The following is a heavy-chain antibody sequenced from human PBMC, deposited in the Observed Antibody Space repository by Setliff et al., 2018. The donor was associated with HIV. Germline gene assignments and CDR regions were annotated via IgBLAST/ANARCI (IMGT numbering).Heavy chain of an antibody. Sequence: PSETLSLTCTVSGGSIRSYYWTWIRQPPGKGLEWIGYIYYSGSTNYNPSLKSRVTISVDTSKDQFSLKLSSVTAADTAVYYCAKEVEYSSSWGLYYYGMDVWGQGTTVTVSS. V-gene: IGHV4-59*01. CDR2: IYYSGST. D-gene: IGHD6-13*01. J-gene: IGHJ6*02. CDR3: AKEVEYSSSWGLYYYGMDV. CDR1: GGSIRSYY.